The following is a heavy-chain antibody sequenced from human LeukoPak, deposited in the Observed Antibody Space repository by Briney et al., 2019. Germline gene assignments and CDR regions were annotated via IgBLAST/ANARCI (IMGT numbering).Heavy chain of an antibody. D-gene: IGHD1-26*01. CDR2: ISTSGTT. Sequence: SETLSLTCTVSAGCGTTYYWSWIRQSAGKGLEWIGHISTSGTTTYNPSLKSRVTMSVDTSKNQFSLKLTSVTAADTAVYYCAREATVVGATIIWGQGTLVTVSS. CDR3: AREATVVGATII. V-gene: IGHV4-4*07. CDR1: AGCGTTYY. J-gene: IGHJ4*02.